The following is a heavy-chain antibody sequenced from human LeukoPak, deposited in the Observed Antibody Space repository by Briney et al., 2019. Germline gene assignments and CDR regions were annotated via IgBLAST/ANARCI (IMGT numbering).Heavy chain of an antibody. CDR2: ISSSGSTI. CDR1: GFTFSSYE. Sequence: GGSLRLSCAASGFTFSSYEMNWVRQAPGKGLEWVSYISSSGSTIYYADSVKGRFTISRDNAKNSLYLQMNSLRAEDTAVYYCVRSSSGSLGGSWGQGTLVTVSS. V-gene: IGHV3-48*03. D-gene: IGHD6-19*01. CDR3: VRSSSGSLGGS. J-gene: IGHJ5*02.